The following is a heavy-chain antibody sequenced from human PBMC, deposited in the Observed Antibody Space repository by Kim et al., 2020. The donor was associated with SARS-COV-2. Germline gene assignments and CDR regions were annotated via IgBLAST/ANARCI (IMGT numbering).Heavy chain of an antibody. CDR1: GFTFSSYA. CDR3: AIVWFAVPYYYYYGMDV. D-gene: IGHD3-10*01. J-gene: IGHJ6*02. V-gene: IGHV3-23*01. CDR2: ISGSGGST. Sequence: GGSLRLSCAASGFTFSSYAMSWVRQAPGKGLEWVSAISGSGGSTYYADSVKARFTISRDNSKNTLYLQMNSLRAEDTAVYYCAIVWFAVPYYYYYGMDVWGQRTTVPVSS.